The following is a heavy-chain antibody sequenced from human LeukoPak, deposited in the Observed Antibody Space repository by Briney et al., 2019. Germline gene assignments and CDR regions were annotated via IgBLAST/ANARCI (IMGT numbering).Heavy chain of an antibody. CDR1: GFTFSDFY. D-gene: IGHD4/OR15-4a*01. Sequence: GGSLRLSCAASGFTFSDFYMTWIRQAPGKGLEWVSYISSASTTIYYADSVKGRFSISRDNAKNSLYLHVNSLRAEDTAVYYCARVQFATYHAFDMRGQGTMVTVSS. V-gene: IGHV3-11*04. CDR2: ISSASTTI. CDR3: ARVQFATYHAFDM. J-gene: IGHJ3*02.